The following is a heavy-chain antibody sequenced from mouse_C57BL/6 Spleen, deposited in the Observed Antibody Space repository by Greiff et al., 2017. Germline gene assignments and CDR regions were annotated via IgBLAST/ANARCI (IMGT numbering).Heavy chain of an antibody. CDR1: GYAFSSYW. Sequence: VQLQQSGAELVKPGASVKISCKASGYAFSSYWMNWVKQRPGKGLEWIGQIYPGDGDTNYNGKFKGKATLTADKSSSTAYMQLSSLTSEDSAVYFWARGDDPYWYFDVWGTGTTVTVSS. J-gene: IGHJ1*03. V-gene: IGHV1-80*01. CDR2: IYPGDGDT. CDR3: ARGDDPYWYFDV.